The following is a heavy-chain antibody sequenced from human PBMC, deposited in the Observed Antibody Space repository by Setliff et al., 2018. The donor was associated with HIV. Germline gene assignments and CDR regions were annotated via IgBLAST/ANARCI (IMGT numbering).Heavy chain of an antibody. CDR1: GYMFTDYY. D-gene: IGHD6-19*01. CDR3: ARDEVIEVAGDFDN. V-gene: IGHV1-2*02. J-gene: IGHJ4*02. CDR2: INPNSGGT. Sequence: ASVKVFCKASGYMFTDYYIHWVRQAPGQGLEWMGWINPNSGGTNYAQKFQGRVTMTRDTSISTAYMELSRLRSDDTAVYYCARDEVIEVAGDFDNWGQGTLVTVSS.